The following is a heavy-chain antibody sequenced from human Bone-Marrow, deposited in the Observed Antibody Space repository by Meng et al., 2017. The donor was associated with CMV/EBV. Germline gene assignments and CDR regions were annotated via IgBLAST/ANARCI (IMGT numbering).Heavy chain of an antibody. CDR2: FSGGLDTT. V-gene: IGHV3-23*01. Sequence: GGSLRLSCAASGFTFNNYAMSWVRQAPGKGLEWVSTFSGGLDTTYYADSVRGRFTISRDNSKNTLYLQMNSLRAEDTAVYYCAKPQKSGSPPYYVDYWGQGTLVTVSS. J-gene: IGHJ4*02. D-gene: IGHD1-26*01. CDR1: GFTFNNYA. CDR3: AKPQKSGSPPYYVDY.